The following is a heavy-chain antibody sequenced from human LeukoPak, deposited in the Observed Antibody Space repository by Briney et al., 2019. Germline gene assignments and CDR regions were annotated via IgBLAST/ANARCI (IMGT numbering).Heavy chain of an antibody. Sequence: PSETLSLTCTVSGGSISSGGYYWSWIRQPAGKGLEWIGRVYTSGSTNYNPSLKSRVTISLDTSRNQFSLNLTSVTAADTAVYYCAPPPYYYETNGYSVAWGQGTLVTVSS. CDR1: GGSISSGGYY. D-gene: IGHD3-22*01. J-gene: IGHJ5*02. CDR2: VYTSGST. V-gene: IGHV4-61*02. CDR3: APPPYYYETNGYSVA.